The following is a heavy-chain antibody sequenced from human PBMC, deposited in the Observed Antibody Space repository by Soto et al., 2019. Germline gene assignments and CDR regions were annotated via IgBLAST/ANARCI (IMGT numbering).Heavy chain of an antibody. Sequence: GGSLRLSCAASGFTFSSHTMHWVRQAPGKGLEWVAVISYDGSNKYYADSVKGRFIISRDNSKNTLYLQMNSLRAEDTAVYYCASPYLEYRSSWYYFDYWCQGVLVTVS. CDR3: ASPYLEYRSSWYYFDY. CDR2: ISYDGSNK. V-gene: IGHV3-30-3*01. J-gene: IGHJ4*02. CDR1: GFTFSSHT. D-gene: IGHD6-13*01.